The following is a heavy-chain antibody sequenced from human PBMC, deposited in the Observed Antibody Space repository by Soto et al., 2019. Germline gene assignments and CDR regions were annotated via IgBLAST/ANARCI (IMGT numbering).Heavy chain of an antibody. CDR3: AVVVGAESYYYYYGMDV. CDR1: GGSFSGYY. CDR2: INHSGST. D-gene: IGHD1-26*01. V-gene: IGHV4-34*01. J-gene: IGHJ6*02. Sequence: SETLSLTCAVYGGSFSGYYWSWIRQPPGKGLEWIGEINHSGSTNYNPSLKSRVTISVDTSKNQFSLKLSSVTAADTAVYYCAVVVGAESYYYYYGMDVWGQGTTVTVSS.